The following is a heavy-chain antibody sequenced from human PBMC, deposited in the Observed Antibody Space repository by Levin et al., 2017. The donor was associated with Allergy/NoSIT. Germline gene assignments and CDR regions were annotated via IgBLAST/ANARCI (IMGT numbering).Heavy chain of an antibody. V-gene: IGHV3-53*01. Sequence: GGSLRLSCAASGFTISSNYMSWVRQAPGKGLEWVSVIYSGGSTYYADSVKGRFTISRDNSKNTLYLQMNSLRAEDTAVYYCARGGSGWPWVYGMDVWGQGTTVTVSS. CDR1: GFTISSNY. J-gene: IGHJ6*02. CDR3: ARGGSGWPWVYGMDV. CDR2: IYSGGST. D-gene: IGHD6-19*01.